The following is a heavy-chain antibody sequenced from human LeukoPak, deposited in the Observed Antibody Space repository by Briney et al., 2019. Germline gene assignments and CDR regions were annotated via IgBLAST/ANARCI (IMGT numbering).Heavy chain of an antibody. J-gene: IGHJ4*02. CDR3: ARFSVLALYDFWSGYSVFDY. CDR2: INPNSGGT. V-gene: IGHV1-2*02. CDR1: GYTFTGFY. D-gene: IGHD3-3*01. Sequence: ASVKVSCKASGYTFTGFYIHWVRQAPGQGLEWMGWINPNSGGTNYAQKFQGRVTMTRDTSISTAYMELSRLRSDDTAVYYCARFSVLALYDFWSGYSVFDYWGQGTLVTVSS.